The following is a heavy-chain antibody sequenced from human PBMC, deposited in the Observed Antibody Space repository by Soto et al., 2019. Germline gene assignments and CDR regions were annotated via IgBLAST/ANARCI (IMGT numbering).Heavy chain of an antibody. Sequence: EVQLVESGGGLIPPGGSLRLSCAASGFLGNSAYMTWVRQAPGKGLEWLSMINSDGSTLYAESVKGRFTISRDNSKNRLDLQMNSLRAGDTAMYYCARSGYSFAWGYWGQGTLVIVTS. J-gene: IGHJ4*02. CDR2: INSDGST. CDR1: GFLGNSAY. V-gene: IGHV3-53*01. CDR3: ARSGYSFAWGY. D-gene: IGHD5-18*01.